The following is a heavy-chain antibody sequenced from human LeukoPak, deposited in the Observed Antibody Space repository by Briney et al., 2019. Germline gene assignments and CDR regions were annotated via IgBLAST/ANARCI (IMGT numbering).Heavy chain of an antibody. V-gene: IGHV4-61*02. D-gene: IGHD3-22*01. CDR2: IYTSGST. J-gene: IGHJ3*02. Sequence: PSQTLSLTCTVSGGSISSGSYYWSWIRQPAGKGLEWIGRIYTSGSTNYNPSLKSRVTISVDTSKNQFSLKLSSVTAADTAVYYCAKSSGSLHDAFDIWGQGTMVTVSS. CDR3: AKSSGSLHDAFDI. CDR1: GGSISSGSYY.